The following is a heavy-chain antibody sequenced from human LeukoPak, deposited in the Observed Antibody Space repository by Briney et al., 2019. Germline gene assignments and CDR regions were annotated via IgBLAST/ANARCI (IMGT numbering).Heavy chain of an antibody. V-gene: IGHV3-15*01. Sequence: GGSLTLSCAASGFTFSNAWMIWLRQAPGKGLEWVGRVTSKTDGGTTDYAAPVKGRFTISRDDSKNTLYLQMNSLRTEDTAVYYCTTDKLWFSYWGRGTLVIVSS. CDR2: VTSKTDGGTT. D-gene: IGHD5-18*01. J-gene: IGHJ4*02. CDR1: GFTFSNAW. CDR3: TTDKLWFSY.